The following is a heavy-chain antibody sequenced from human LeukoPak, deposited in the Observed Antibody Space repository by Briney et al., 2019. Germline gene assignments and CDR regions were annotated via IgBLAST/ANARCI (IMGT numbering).Heavy chain of an antibody. V-gene: IGHV3-66*01. J-gene: IGHJ4*02. D-gene: IGHD3-10*01. CDR2: IYSGGST. Sequence: GGSLRLSCAASGFTVSSNYMSWVRQAPGKGLEWVSVIYSGGSTYYADSVKGRFTISRDNSKNTLYLQMNSLRAEDTAVYYCASSLYYYGSGSYYNFDYWGQGTLVTVSS. CDR3: ASSLYYYGSGSYYNFDY. CDR1: GFTVSSNY.